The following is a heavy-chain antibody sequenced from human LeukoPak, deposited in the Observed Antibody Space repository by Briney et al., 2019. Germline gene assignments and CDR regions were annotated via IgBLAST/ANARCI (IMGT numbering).Heavy chain of an antibody. CDR2: ISGSGGST. CDR1: GFTFSSYS. V-gene: IGHV3-23*01. Sequence: GGSLRLSCAASGFTFSSYSMSWVRQAPGKGLEWVAGISGSGGSTNYADSVKGRFTISRDNPKNTLYLQMNILRAEDTAVYFCAKRGVVIRVILVGFHKEAYYFDSWGQGALVTVSS. D-gene: IGHD3-22*01. J-gene: IGHJ4*02. CDR3: AKRGVVIRVILVGFHKEAYYFDS.